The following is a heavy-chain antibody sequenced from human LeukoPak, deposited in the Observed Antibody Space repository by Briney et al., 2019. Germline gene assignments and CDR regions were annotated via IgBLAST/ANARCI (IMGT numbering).Heavy chain of an antibody. D-gene: IGHD4-17*01. V-gene: IGHV3-11*05. CDR1: GIPFNDYY. CDR2: NSSSSSYT. J-gene: IGHJ6*02. CDR3: ARDGYGDYGTYGMDG. Sequence: GALSLSWAASGIPFNDYYKSLLRPAPGKGLELGSYNSSSSSYTNYADSVKGRFTISRDNAKNSLYLQMNSLRAGDTAVYYCARDGYGDYGTYGMDGWGQGTTVTVS.